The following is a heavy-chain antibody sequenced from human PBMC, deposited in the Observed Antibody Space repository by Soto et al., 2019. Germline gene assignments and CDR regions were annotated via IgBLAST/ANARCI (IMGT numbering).Heavy chain of an antibody. Sequence: GGSLRLSCAASGFTFSSYAMSWVRQAPGKGLEWVSAISGSGGSTYYADSVKGRFTISRDDSKNTLYLQMNSLRAEDTAVYYCARVSIAAAKEGVETRVPLKIWGQGTLVTVSS. V-gene: IGHV3-23*01. CDR2: ISGSGGST. D-gene: IGHD6-13*01. CDR3: ARVSIAAAKEGVETRVPLKI. J-gene: IGHJ4*02. CDR1: GFTFSSYA.